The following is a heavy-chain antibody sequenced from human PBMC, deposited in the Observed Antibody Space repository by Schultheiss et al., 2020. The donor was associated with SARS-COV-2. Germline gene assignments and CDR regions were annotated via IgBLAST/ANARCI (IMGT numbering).Heavy chain of an antibody. D-gene: IGHD1-26*01. V-gene: IGHV4-59*01. CDR2: IYYSGIT. CDR1: GGSISSYY. Sequence: SETLSLTCTVSGGSISSYYWSWIRQPPGKGLECIGYIYYSGITNYNPSLKSRVTISVDTSKNQFSLKLSSVTAADTAVYYCARVVGGPTFEAFFGMDVWGQGTTVTVSS. CDR3: ARVVGGPTFEAFFGMDV. J-gene: IGHJ6*02.